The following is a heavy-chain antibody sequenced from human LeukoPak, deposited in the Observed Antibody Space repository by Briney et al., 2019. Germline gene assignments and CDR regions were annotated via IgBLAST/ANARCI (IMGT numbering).Heavy chain of an antibody. D-gene: IGHD3-10*01. J-gene: IGHJ3*02. CDR1: GGSFSGYY. CDR3: ARATFGEFDDAFDI. Sequence: PSETLSLTCAVYGGSFSGYYWSWIRQPPGKGLEWIGYIYYSGSTNYNPSLKSRVTISVDTSKNQFSLKLSSVTAADTAVYYCARATFGEFDDAFDIWGQGTMVTVSS. CDR2: IYYSGST. V-gene: IGHV4-59*01.